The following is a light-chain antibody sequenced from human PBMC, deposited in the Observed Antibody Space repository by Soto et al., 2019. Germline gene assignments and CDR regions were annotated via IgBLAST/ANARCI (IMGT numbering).Light chain of an antibody. CDR3: TSYTSGIPYV. CDR2: EVT. V-gene: IGLV2-14*01. J-gene: IGLJ1*01. Sequence: QSALTQPASVSGSPGQSITISCTGTSSDVGGYNYVSWYQQHPGKAPKLMIYEVTTRPSGVSNRFSGSKSGNTASLTISGLQAEDEADYYCTSYTSGIPYVFGSGTKVTVL. CDR1: SSDVGGYNY.